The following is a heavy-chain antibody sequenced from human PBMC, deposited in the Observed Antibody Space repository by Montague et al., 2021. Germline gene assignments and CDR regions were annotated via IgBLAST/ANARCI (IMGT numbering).Heavy chain of an antibody. D-gene: IGHD7-27*01. Sequence: SLRLSCAASGFTFSSYVMHWVRQAPGKGLVWVSRISHDGTVTTYADSVKGRFTISRDNAKNTLFLQMNSLRAEDTAVYYCTRYVNWDLFDYWGQGALVTVSS. V-gene: IGHV3-74*01. CDR1: GFTFSSYV. CDR2: ISHDGTVT. J-gene: IGHJ4*02. CDR3: TRYVNWDLFDY.